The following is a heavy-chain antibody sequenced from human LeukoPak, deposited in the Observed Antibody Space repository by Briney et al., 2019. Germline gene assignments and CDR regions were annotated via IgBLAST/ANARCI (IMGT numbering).Heavy chain of an antibody. CDR2: ISGSGGST. V-gene: IGHV3-23*01. CDR3: ARDPTRYASTTVVASNFDY. J-gene: IGHJ4*02. Sequence: PGGSLRLSCAASGFTFSDYAVSWVRQAPGKGLEWVSIISGSGGSTHFADSVKGRFTISRDNAKNSLYLQMNSLRDEDTAVYYCARDPTRYASTTVVASNFDYWGQGTLVTVSS. CDR1: GFTFSDYA. D-gene: IGHD4-23*01.